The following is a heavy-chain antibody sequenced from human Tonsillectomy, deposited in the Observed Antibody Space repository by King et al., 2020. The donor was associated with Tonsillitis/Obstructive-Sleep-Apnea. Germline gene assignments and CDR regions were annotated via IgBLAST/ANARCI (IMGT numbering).Heavy chain of an antibody. J-gene: IGHJ5*02. CDR1: GFTVSRNY. CDR2: IYSGGST. V-gene: IGHV3-66*01. D-gene: IGHD5-18*01. CDR3: ARGLWIQLWHPFDP. Sequence: VQLVESGGGLVQPGGSLRLSCAASGFTVSRNYMSWVLQAPGKGLECVSVIYSGGSTYYADSLKGRFTTSRDNSKNTLYLQMNSLRAEETAVYYCARGLWIQLWHPFDPWGQGTLVTVSS.